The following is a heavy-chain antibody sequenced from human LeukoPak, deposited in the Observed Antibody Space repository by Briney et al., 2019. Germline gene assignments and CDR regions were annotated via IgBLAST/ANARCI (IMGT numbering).Heavy chain of an antibody. D-gene: IGHD3-9*01. Sequence: ASVKVSCKASGYTFTSYYMHWMRQAPGQGLELMGIINPSGGSTSYAQKFQGRVTMTRDTSTSTVYMERSSLRSEDTAVFFFQAEDGIRDFDWFDYWGQGTLVTVSS. CDR2: INPSGGST. V-gene: IGHV1-46*01. CDR3: QAEDGIRDFDWFDY. J-gene: IGHJ4*02. CDR1: GYTFTSYY.